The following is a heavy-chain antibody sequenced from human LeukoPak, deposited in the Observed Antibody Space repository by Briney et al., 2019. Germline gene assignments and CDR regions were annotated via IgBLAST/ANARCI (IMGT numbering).Heavy chain of an antibody. J-gene: IGHJ4*02. CDR3: ARDGYTFGGVKTRFDY. CDR2: ISVYNGDT. V-gene: IGHV1-18*01. Sequence: GASVKLSCKASDYTFTNYGISWVRQAPGQGLEWMGWISVYNGDTNYAQKFQGRVTMTTDTSTNTAYMELRSLRSDDTAVYYCARDGYTFGGVKTRFDYWGQGTLVTVSS. D-gene: IGHD3-16*01. CDR1: DYTFTNYG.